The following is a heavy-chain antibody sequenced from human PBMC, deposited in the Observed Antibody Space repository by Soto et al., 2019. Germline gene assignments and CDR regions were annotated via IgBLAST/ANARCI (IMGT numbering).Heavy chain of an antibody. D-gene: IGHD6-19*01. CDR1: GFTFSSQA. V-gene: IGHV3-23*01. CDR3: AKGPGPGQWLATGSYYFDY. CDR2: ISASGGST. J-gene: IGHJ4*02. Sequence: VQLLDSGGGLVQPGGSLRLSCTASGFTFSSQAMSWVRQAPGKGLEWVSRISASGGSTYYADLVRGRFTISRDNSKNTLYLQVNSLRADDTAVYYCAKGPGPGQWLATGSYYFDYWGQGTLVTVSS.